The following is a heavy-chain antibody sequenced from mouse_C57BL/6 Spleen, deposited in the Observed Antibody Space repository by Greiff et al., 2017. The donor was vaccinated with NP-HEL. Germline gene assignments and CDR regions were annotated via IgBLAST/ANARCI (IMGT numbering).Heavy chain of an antibody. CDR2: IDPSDSYT. CDR3: ALYYGSSMYYFDY. CDR1: GYTFTSYW. J-gene: IGHJ2*01. V-gene: IGHV1-69*01. D-gene: IGHD1-1*01. Sequence: VQLQQPGAELVMPGASVKLSCKASGYTFTSYWMHWVKQRPGQGLEWIGEIDPSDSYTNYNQKFKGKSTLTVDKSSSTAYMQLSSLTSEDSAVYDCALYYGSSMYYFDYWGQGTTLTVSS.